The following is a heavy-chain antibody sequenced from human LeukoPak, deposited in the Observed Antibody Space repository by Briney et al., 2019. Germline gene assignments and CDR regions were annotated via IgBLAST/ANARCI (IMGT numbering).Heavy chain of an antibody. CDR2: INHSGST. Sequence: SETLSLTCAVYGGSFSGYYWSWIRQPPGKGLEWIGEINHSGSTNYNPPLKSRVTISVDTSKNQFSLKLSSVTAADTAVYYCASTRITMVRGAVVRGFDPWGQGTLVTVSS. J-gene: IGHJ5*02. CDR1: GGSFSGYY. CDR3: ASTRITMVRGAVVRGFDP. V-gene: IGHV4-34*01. D-gene: IGHD3-10*01.